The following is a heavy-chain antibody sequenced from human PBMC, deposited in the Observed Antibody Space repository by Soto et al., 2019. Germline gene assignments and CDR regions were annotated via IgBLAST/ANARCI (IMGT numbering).Heavy chain of an antibody. Sequence: SETLSLTCTVSGGSISSYYWSWIRQPPGKGLEWIGYIYYSGSTNYNPSLKSRVTISVDTSKNQFSLKLSSVTAADTAVYYCAASSGWEDYYYYYYMDVWGKGTTVTVSS. CDR1: GGSISSYY. V-gene: IGHV4-59*01. J-gene: IGHJ6*03. CDR2: IYYSGST. D-gene: IGHD6-19*01. CDR3: AASSGWEDYYYYYYMDV.